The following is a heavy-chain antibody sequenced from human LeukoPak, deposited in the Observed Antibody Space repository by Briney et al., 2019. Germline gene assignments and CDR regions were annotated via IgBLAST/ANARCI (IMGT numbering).Heavy chain of an antibody. Sequence: GGSLRLSCAASGFTFSSYAMSWVRQAPGKGLEWVSYISSGSVTIYYADSVKGRFTISRDNAKNSLYLQMNSLRAEDTAVYYCARDGSIVVVPAVTIFDYWGQGTLVTVSS. CDR3: ARDGSIVVVPAVTIFDY. V-gene: IGHV3-48*04. CDR1: GFTFSSYA. D-gene: IGHD2-2*01. CDR2: ISSGSVTI. J-gene: IGHJ4*02.